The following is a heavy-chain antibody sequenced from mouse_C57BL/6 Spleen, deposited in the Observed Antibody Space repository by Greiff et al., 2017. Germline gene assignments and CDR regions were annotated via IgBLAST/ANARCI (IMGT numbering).Heavy chain of an antibody. CDR2: IYPRSGNT. CDR3: AGYGCGFFDY. J-gene: IGHJ2*01. Sequence: QVQLQQSGAELARPGASVKLSCKASGYTFTSYGISWVKQRTGQGLEWIGEIYPRSGNTYYNEKFKGKATLTADKSSSTAYMRLSILTSDSSAVYFCAGYGCGFFDYWGQGTTLTVSS. CDR1: GYTFTSYG. V-gene: IGHV1-81*01. D-gene: IGHD1-1*01.